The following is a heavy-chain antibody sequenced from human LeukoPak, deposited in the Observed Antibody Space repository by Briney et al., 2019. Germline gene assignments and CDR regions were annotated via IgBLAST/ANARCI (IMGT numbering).Heavy chain of an antibody. D-gene: IGHD2-2*02. CDR2: IIPNSGGT. CDR3: ANIVVVPAAIPTS. J-gene: IGHJ5*02. CDR1: GGTFSNYA. V-gene: IGHV1-2*02. Sequence: ASVKVSCKASGGTFSNYAISWVRQAPGQELEWMGGIIPNSGGTNYAQKFQGRVTMTRDTSISTAYMELSRLRSDDTAVYYCANIVVVPAAIPTSWGQGTLVTVSS.